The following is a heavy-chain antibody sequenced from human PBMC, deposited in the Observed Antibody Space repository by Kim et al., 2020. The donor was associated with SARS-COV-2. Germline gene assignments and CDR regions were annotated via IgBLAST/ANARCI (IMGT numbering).Heavy chain of an antibody. J-gene: IGHJ4*02. V-gene: IGHV3-33*06. CDR1: GFTFSAYG. Sequence: GGSLRLSCATSGFTFSAYGMHWIRQAPGKGLEWVAVIWYDESSKYYGDSVEGRFTISRDTSKNMLYLQMHNLRAEDTAVYYCAKDQASRRGTTCGGNCYPHYWGQGTLVTISS. CDR2: IWYDESSK. D-gene: IGHD2-21*02. CDR3: AKDQASRRGTTCGGNCYPHY.